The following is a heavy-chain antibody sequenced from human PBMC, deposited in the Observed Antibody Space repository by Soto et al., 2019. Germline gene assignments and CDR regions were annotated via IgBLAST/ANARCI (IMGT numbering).Heavy chain of an antibody. V-gene: IGHV3-23*01. CDR1: GFTFSSYA. J-gene: IGHJ6*02. CDR2: TSGSGGST. CDR3: AKVKAQYYYYYYGMDV. Sequence: EVQLLESGGGLVQPGGSLRLSCAASGFTFSSYAMSWVRQAPGKALEWVSATSGSGGSTYYADSVKGRFTISRDNSKKTLYLQINSLRSEDTAVYYCAKVKAQYYYYYYGMDVWGQGTTVTVSS.